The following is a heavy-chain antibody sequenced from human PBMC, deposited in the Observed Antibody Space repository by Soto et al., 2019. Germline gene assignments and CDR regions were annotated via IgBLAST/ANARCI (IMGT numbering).Heavy chain of an antibody. CDR1: GYTFSTSG. CDR3: ARDGGSVCSGGTCYFQAPDY. V-gene: IGHV1-18*01. D-gene: IGHD2-15*01. Sequence: GPEVKRPGASVTVSCKTSGYTFSTSGISWVRQAPGQGLEWVGWIRPDNGNRKSAQRLQGRVTLTTDTSASTAYMELRSLTSDDTAMYYCARDGGSVCSGGTCYFQAPDYWGQGTLVTVSS. J-gene: IGHJ4*02. CDR2: IRPDNGNR.